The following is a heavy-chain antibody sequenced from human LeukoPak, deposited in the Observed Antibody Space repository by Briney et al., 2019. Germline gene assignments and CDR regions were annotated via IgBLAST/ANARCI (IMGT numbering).Heavy chain of an antibody. D-gene: IGHD3-22*01. CDR2: ISYDGSNK. J-gene: IGHJ4*02. CDR1: GFTFRSYA. V-gene: IGHV3-30-3*01. Sequence: GGSLRLSCAASGFTFRSYAMHWVRQAPDKGLEWVAVISYDGSNKYYADSVKGRFTISRDNSKNTLYLQMDSLRAEDTAVYYCASDGLITMIVVVITWLLNYWGQGTLVTASS. CDR3: ASDGLITMIVVVITWLLNY.